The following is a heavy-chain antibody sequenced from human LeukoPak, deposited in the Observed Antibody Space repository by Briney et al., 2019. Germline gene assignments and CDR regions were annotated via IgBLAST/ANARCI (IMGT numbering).Heavy chain of an antibody. CDR3: ASFSGSYFFDY. J-gene: IGHJ4*02. CDR2: VFYSGST. D-gene: IGHD1-26*01. Sequence: SETLSLPCTISGASISDYFWSWIRQPPGKGLEWIGYVFYSGSTTYNTSLNSRVAISIDTSRSQFSLRLSSVTAADTAVYYCASFSGSYFFDYWGPGTLVTVSS. V-gene: IGHV4-59*01. CDR1: GASISDYF.